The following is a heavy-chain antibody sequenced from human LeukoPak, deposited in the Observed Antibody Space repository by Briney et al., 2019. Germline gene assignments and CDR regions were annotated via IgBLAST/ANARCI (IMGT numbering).Heavy chain of an antibody. Sequence: GVSVKVSCKASGYTFTNYAMNWVRQAPGRGLEWMGWINTNTGNPTYAQGFTGRFVFSLDTSVSTAYLQISSLKAEDTAVYYCARDPNHYYDSSGYYGDYWGQGTLVTVSS. CDR1: GYTFTNYA. J-gene: IGHJ4*02. CDR2: INTNTGNP. D-gene: IGHD3-22*01. V-gene: IGHV7-4-1*02. CDR3: ARDPNHYYDSSGYYGDY.